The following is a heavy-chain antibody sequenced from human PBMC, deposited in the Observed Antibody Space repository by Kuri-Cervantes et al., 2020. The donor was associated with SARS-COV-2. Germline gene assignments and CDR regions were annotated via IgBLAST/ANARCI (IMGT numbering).Heavy chain of an antibody. Sequence: GGSLRLSCEISGYMFTNYWIGWVRQMPGKGLEWMGIIYPGDSDTRYSPSFQGQVTISVDTSIRTAYLQWSSLKASDAAMYYCARSGRGYYYYGMDVWGQGTTVTVSS. CDR3: ARSGRGYYYYGMDV. J-gene: IGHJ6*02. CDR1: GYMFTNYW. CDR2: IYPGDSDT. V-gene: IGHV5-51*01. D-gene: IGHD3-10*01.